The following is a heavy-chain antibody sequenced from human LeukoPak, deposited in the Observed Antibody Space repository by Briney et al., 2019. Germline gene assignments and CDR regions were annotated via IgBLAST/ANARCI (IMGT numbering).Heavy chain of an antibody. CDR1: GGTFSSYA. J-gene: IGHJ4*02. CDR3: ATGILTGYYGY. D-gene: IGHD3-9*01. V-gene: IGHV1-69*13. CDR2: IIPIFGTA. Sequence: GASVMVSCKASGGTFSSYAISWVRQAPGQGLEWMGGIIPIFGTANYAQKFQGRVTITADESTSTAYMELSSLRSEDTAVYYCATGILTGYYGYWGQGTLVTVSS.